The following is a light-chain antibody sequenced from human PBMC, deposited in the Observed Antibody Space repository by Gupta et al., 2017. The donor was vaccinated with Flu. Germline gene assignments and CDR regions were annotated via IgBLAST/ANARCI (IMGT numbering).Light chain of an antibody. CDR1: QTVRSNY. CDR3: QQYGSSPLT. J-gene: IGKJ4*01. CDR2: GAS. V-gene: IGKV3-20*01. Sequence: IVLTQSPGTLSLSPGERATLSCRASQTVRSNYLAWYQQKPGQAPRLLISGASSRATGIPDRFSGSGSGTDFTLTVSRLEPEDFAVYYCQQYGSSPLTFGGGTKVEIK.